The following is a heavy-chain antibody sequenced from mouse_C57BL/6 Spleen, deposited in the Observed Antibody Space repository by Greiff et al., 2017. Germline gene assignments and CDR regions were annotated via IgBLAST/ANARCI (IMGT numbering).Heavy chain of an antibody. V-gene: IGHV1-82*01. CDR3: ARVYYGSSYDYAMDY. Sequence: VKLQESGPELVKPGASVKISCKASGYAFSSSWMNWVKQRPGKGLEWIGRIYPGDGDTNYNGKFKGKATLTADKSSSTAYMQLSSLTSEDSAVYFCARVYYGSSYDYAMDYWGQGTSVTVSS. CDR2: IYPGDGDT. CDR1: GYAFSSSW. D-gene: IGHD1-1*01. J-gene: IGHJ4*01.